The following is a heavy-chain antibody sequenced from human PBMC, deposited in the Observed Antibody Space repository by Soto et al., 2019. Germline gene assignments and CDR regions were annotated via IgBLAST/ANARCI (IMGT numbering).Heavy chain of an antibody. CDR1: GYSISSGYY. CDR2: IYHSGST. CDR3: ARGKVEMATITQYYFDY. D-gene: IGHD5-12*01. Sequence: SETLSLTCAVSGYSISSGYYWGLIRQPPGKGLEWIGSIYHSGSTYYNPSLKSRVTISVDTSKNQFSLKLSSVTAADTAVYYCARGKVEMATITQYYFDYWGQGTLVTSPQ. V-gene: IGHV4-38-2*01. J-gene: IGHJ4*02.